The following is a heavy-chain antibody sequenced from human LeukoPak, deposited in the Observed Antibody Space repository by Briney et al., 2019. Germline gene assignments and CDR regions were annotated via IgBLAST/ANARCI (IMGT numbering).Heavy chain of an antibody. CDR2: INPNSGGT. J-gene: IGHJ6*03. Sequence: GASVKVSCKASGYTFTGYYMHWVRQAPGQGLEWMGWINPNSGGTNYAQKFQGRVTMTRDTSISTAYMELSRLRSDDTAVYYCAIPLGYGEGWDYYYYYMDVWGKGTTVTVSS. CDR1: GYTFTGYY. CDR3: AIPLGYGEGWDYYYYYMDV. V-gene: IGHV1-2*02. D-gene: IGHD5-12*01.